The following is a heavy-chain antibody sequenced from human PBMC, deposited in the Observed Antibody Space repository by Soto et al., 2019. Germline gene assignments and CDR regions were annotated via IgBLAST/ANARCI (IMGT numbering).Heavy chain of an antibody. CDR1: GYTFTSYG. Sequence: GASVKVSCKASGYTFTSYGISWVRQAPGQGLEWMGWISAYNGNTNYAQKLQGRVTMTTDTSTSTAYTELRSLRSDDTAVYYCARGGPIEWEALGDFDIWGQGTMVTVSS. CDR3: ARGGPIEWEALGDFDI. J-gene: IGHJ3*02. CDR2: ISAYNGNT. D-gene: IGHD1-26*01. V-gene: IGHV1-18*04.